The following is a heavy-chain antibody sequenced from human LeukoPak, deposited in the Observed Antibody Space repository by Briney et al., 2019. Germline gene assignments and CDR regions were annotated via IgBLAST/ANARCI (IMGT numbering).Heavy chain of an antibody. CDR3: AKDSTMVRGIIYYGMDV. CDR2: ITGSGGSS. Sequence: GGSLRLSCAASGFTFSSYTMSWVRQAPGKGLEWVSVITGSGGSSYYADSVKGRFTISRDNSKNTLYLQVNSLRAEDTAVYYCAKDSTMVRGIIYYGMDVWGQGTTVTVSS. V-gene: IGHV3-23*01. D-gene: IGHD3-10*01. J-gene: IGHJ6*02. CDR1: GFTFSSYT.